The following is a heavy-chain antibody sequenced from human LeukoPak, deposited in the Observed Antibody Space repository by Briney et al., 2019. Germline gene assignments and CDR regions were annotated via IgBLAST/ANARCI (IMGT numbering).Heavy chain of an antibody. CDR3: ARGGAYAPFDY. Sequence: SVKVSCKASGYTFTRYYMHWVRQAPGQGLEWMGIINPSGGSTSYAQKFQGRVTMTRDTSTSTVYMELSSLRSEDPAVYYFARGGAYAPFDYWGPGTLVPVSS. CDR2: INPSGGST. D-gene: IGHD3-16*01. CDR1: GYTFTRYY. V-gene: IGHV1-46*01. J-gene: IGHJ4*01.